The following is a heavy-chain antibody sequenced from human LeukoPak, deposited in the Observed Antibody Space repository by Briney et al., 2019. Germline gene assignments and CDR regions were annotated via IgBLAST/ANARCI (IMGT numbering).Heavy chain of an antibody. CDR3: ARGGDYYYDSSGYYSPVDY. CDR1: GFTFSSYA. J-gene: IGHJ4*02. V-gene: IGHV3-30*04. Sequence: GRSLRLSCAAPGFTFSSYAMHWVRQAPGKGLEWVAVISYDGSNKYYADSVKGRFTISRDNSKNTLYLQMNSLRAEDTAVYYCARGGDYYYDSSGYYSPVDYWGQGTLVTVSS. CDR2: ISYDGSNK. D-gene: IGHD3-22*01.